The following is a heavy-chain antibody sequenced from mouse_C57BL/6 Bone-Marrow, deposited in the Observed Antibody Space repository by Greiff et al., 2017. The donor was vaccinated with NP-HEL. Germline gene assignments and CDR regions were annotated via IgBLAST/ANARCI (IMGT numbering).Heavy chain of an antibody. CDR2: IDPSDSYP. CDR1: GYTFTSYW. D-gene: IGHD2-4*01. J-gene: IGHJ1*03. CDR3: ASDDYDWYFDV. V-gene: IGHV1-50*01. Sequence: VQLQQPGAELVKPGASVKLSCKASGYTFTSYWMQWVKQRPGQGLEWIGEIDPSDSYPNSNQKFKGKATLTVDTSSSTAYMQLSSLTSEDSAVYYCASDDYDWYFDVWGTGTTVTVSS.